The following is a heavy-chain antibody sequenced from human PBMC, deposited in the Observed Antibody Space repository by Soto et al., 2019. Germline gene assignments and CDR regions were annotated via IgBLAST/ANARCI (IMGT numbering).Heavy chain of an antibody. V-gene: IGHV1-8*01. J-gene: IGHJ4*02. CDR1: GYTFTSYD. Sequence: ASVKVSCKASGYTFTSYDINWVRQATGQGLEWMGWMNPNSGNTGYAQKFQGRVTITRDTPASTAYMELSSLRSEDTAVYYCARSIVVVTALDYWGQGTLVTVS. D-gene: IGHD2-21*02. CDR3: ARSIVVVTALDY. CDR2: MNPNSGNT.